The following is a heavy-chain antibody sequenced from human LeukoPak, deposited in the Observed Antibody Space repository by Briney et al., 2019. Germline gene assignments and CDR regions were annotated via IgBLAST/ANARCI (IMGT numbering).Heavy chain of an antibody. CDR2: FSGISSP. J-gene: IGHJ4*02. D-gene: IGHD6-19*01. CDR1: GFSFSSYA. V-gene: IGHV3-23*01. Sequence: SGGSLRLSCAATGFSFSSYAMSWVRQAPGKGLEWVSIFSGISSPSYAYSVKGLRTISRDNVKNTLYLQLNSLRAEDTAVYYCAKLKQWQPQRYFFEYWGQGALDTVAS. CDR3: AKLKQWQPQRYFFEY.